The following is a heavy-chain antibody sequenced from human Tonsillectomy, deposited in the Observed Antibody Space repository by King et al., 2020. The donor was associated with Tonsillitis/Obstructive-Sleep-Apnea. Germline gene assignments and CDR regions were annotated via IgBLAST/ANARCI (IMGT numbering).Heavy chain of an antibody. CDR1: GYTFTSYD. J-gene: IGHJ1*01. CDR3: ARDYYDTSGYYHGYFQH. D-gene: IGHD3-22*01. V-gene: IGHV1-18*01. Sequence: VQLVESGAEVKKPGASVKVSCKASGYTFTSYDITWVRQAPGQGLEWMGWSRPNNGDTNYAQKLQGRVTMTSDTSTSTAYMELRSLRSDDTAVYYCARDYYDTSGYYHGYFQHWGQGTLVTVPS. CDR2: SRPNNGDT.